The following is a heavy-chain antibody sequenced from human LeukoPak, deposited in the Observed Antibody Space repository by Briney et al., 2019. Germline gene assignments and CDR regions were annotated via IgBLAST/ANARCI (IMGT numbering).Heavy chain of an antibody. CDR1: GFTFSNYA. CDR3: AKDRPLNWGYHFDY. J-gene: IGHJ4*02. D-gene: IGHD7-27*01. Sequence: GGCLRLSCAASGFTFSNYAMTWVRQAPGKGLEWVSSISASGGSTYYADSVKGRFTISRDTSKNTVYLQMNSLRAEDTAVYYCAKDRPLNWGYHFDYWGQGTLVTVSS. CDR2: ISASGGST. V-gene: IGHV3-23*01.